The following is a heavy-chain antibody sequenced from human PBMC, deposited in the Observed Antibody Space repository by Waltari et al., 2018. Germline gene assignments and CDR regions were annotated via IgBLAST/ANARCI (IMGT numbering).Heavy chain of an antibody. J-gene: IGHJ6*03. CDR1: GFTFSSYA. D-gene: IGHD2-2*01. Sequence: QVQLVESGRGVVQPGRSLRLSCAASGFTFSSYAMPWVRQAPGKRLEWVAVISYDGSNKDYADSVKGRFTISRDNAKNSLYLQMNSLRAEDTAVYYCARDAAAMAYMDVWGKGTTVTVSS. CDR2: ISYDGSNK. V-gene: IGHV3-30-3*01. CDR3: ARDAAAMAYMDV.